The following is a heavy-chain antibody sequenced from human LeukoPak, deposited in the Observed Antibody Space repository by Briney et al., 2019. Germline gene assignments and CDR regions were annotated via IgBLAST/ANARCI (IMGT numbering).Heavy chain of an antibody. CDR1: GYTFTSYD. CDR3: ARGRTRYSGYDYAY. Sequence: ASVKVSCKASGYTFTSYDINWVRHATGQGIEWLGWMNPNSGNTGYAQKFQGRVTMTRNTSISTAYMELSSLRSEDTAVYYCARGRTRYSGYDYAYWGQGTLVTVSS. CDR2: MNPNSGNT. D-gene: IGHD5-12*01. J-gene: IGHJ4*02. V-gene: IGHV1-8*01.